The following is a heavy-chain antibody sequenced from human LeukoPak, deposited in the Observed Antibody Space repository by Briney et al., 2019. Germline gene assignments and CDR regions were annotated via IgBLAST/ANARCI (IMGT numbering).Heavy chain of an antibody. J-gene: IGHJ4*02. V-gene: IGHV3-30*03. CDR2: ISYDGSNK. D-gene: IGHD6-19*01. Sequence: GGSLRLSCAASGFTFSSYGMHWVRQAPGKGLEWVAVISYDGSNKYYADSVKGRFTISRDNAKNSLYLQMNSLRAEDTAVYYCASWQWLAQTFDYWGQGTLVTVSS. CDR1: GFTFSSYG. CDR3: ASWQWLAQTFDY.